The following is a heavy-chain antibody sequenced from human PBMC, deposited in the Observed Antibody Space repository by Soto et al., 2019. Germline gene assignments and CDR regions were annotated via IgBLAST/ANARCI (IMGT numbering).Heavy chain of an antibody. Sequence: SETLSLTCTVSGGSVSSGSYYWSWIRQHPGRGLEWIGYIYYTGNTYYNPSLKSRLAISVDTSKHQFTLKLSSVTAADTAVYYCARGPGEWYFDYWGQGTLVTVSS. CDR1: GGSVSSGSYY. D-gene: IGHD2-8*01. CDR3: ARGPGEWYFDY. CDR2: IYYTGNT. J-gene: IGHJ4*02. V-gene: IGHV4-31*03.